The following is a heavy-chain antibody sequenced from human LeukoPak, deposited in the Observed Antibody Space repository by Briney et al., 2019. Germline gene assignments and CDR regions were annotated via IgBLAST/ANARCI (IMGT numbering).Heavy chain of an antibody. CDR2: LYTSGST. CDR3: ARGGSSGYYYG. J-gene: IGHJ4*02. D-gene: IGHD3-22*01. CDR1: GGSISSYY. V-gene: IGHV4-4*07. Sequence: SETLSLTCTVSGGSISSYYSSWIRQPAGKGLEWIGRLYTSGSTNYNPSLKSRVTMSVDTSKNQFSLKLTSMTAADTAVYYCARGGSSGYYYGWGQGTLVTVSS.